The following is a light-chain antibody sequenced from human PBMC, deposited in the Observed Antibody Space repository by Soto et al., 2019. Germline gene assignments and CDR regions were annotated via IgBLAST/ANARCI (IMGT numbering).Light chain of an antibody. CDR2: RAS. J-gene: IGKJ1*01. CDR3: QQFDSYSWT. V-gene: IGKV1-5*03. Sequence: DIQMTQSPSTLSASVGDRVKITCRASQNIDSRLAWYQQKPGKAPNLLIYRASSLQRGVPSRFSGSGSGTEFTLTISSLQPDDFAIYYCQQFDSYSWTFGQGTKVEIK. CDR1: QNIDSR.